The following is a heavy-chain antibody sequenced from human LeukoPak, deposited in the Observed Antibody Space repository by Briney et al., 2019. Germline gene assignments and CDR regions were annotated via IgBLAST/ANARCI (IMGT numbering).Heavy chain of an antibody. CDR2: IVVGSGNT. V-gene: IGHV1-58*01. D-gene: IGHD3-10*01. CDR3: AADRAGSYLRFVY. J-gene: IGHJ4*02. CDR1: GFTFTSSV. Sequence: TSVKVSSKASGFTFTSSVVQWVRQARGQRLEWIGWIVVGSGNTNYAQKFQERVTITRGMSTSTAYMELSSLRFEDTAVYYCAADRAGSYLRFVYWGQGTPVTVSS.